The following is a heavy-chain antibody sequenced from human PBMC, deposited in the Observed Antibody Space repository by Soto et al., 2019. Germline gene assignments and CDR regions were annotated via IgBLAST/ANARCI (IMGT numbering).Heavy chain of an antibody. Sequence: EVQLLESGGGLVQPGGSLRLSCVVSGFTFSSSPMSWVRRAPGKGLEWVSGINGGDDSKHYAESVRGRFTITRDNSKNTLPLQMNRLRVEDTALYFCAKDSHWGVISPTPDQWGQGTLVTVSS. CDR2: INGGDDSK. D-gene: IGHD3-16*01. J-gene: IGHJ4*02. CDR1: GFTFSSSP. V-gene: IGHV3-23*01. CDR3: AKDSHWGVISPTPDQ.